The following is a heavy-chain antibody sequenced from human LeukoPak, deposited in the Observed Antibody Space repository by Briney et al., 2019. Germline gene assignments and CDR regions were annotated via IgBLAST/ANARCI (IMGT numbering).Heavy chain of an antibody. V-gene: IGHV4-4*07. CDR2: IYTSGTT. J-gene: IGHJ4*02. D-gene: IGHD2-15*01. CDR3: ARGGVFMAAATFDY. Sequence: SETLSLTCTVSGGSISSYYWSWIRQSAGKGLEWIGCIYTSGTTNYNPSLKSRVTMSVDTSKNQFSLKLSSVTAADTAVYFCARGGVFMAAATFDYWGQGTLVTVSS. CDR1: GGSISSYY.